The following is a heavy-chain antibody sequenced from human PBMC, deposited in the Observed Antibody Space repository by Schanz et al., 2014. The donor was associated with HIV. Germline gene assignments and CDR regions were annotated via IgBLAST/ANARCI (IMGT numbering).Heavy chain of an antibody. Sequence: DVQLVESGGGLIQPGASLRLSCVASGFTFGTTWMYWVRQGPGKGLTWVSYITPDGSVTYADSVKGRFTASRDSSKNTLVLHMNSLRVEDTATYYCRVFMFTYDVWGQGTMVTVSS. J-gene: IGHJ3*01. D-gene: IGHD3-16*01. CDR3: RVFMFTYDV. V-gene: IGHV3-74*01. CDR1: GFTFGTTW. CDR2: ITPDGSVT.